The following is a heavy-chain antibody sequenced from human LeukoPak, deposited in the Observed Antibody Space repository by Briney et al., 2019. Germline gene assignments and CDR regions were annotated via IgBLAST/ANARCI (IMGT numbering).Heavy chain of an antibody. CDR1: GFTFSSYA. CDR3: AKGNPLGIFDY. Sequence: VVSLRLSCAASGFTFSSYAMSWVRQAPGKGLEWVSAISGSGGSTYYADSVKGRFTISRDNSKNTLYLQIYCLRAEDTAVYYCAKGNPLGIFDYWGQGTLVTVSS. J-gene: IGHJ4*02. CDR2: ISGSGGST. V-gene: IGHV3-23*01. D-gene: IGHD7-27*01.